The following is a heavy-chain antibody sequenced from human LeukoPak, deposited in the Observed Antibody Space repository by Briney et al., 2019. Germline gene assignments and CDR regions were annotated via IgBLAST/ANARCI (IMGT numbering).Heavy chain of an antibody. V-gene: IGHV3-30*04. CDR1: GFTFSSYA. Sequence: PGRSLRLSCAASGFTFSSYAMHWVRQAPGKGLEWVAVISYDGSNKYYADSVKGRFTISRDNSKNTLYLQINSLRAEDTAVYYCARALPRYCSGGSCSQGNWGQGTLVTVSS. CDR3: ARALPRYCSGGSCSQGN. D-gene: IGHD2-15*01. CDR2: ISYDGSNK. J-gene: IGHJ4*02.